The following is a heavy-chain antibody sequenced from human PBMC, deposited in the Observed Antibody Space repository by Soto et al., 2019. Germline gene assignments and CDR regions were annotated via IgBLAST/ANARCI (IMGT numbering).Heavy chain of an antibody. V-gene: IGHV6-1*01. CDR3: ARDGLYSSGPTGLNAYPH. CDR2: TYYRSKWYN. CDR1: GDSVFRNSAA. D-gene: IGHD6-19*01. Sequence: SPTLTLTWAISGDSVFRNSAAWFWIRQSPSRGLEWLGRTYYRSKWYNDYAVSVKSRITINPDTSKNQFSLQLNSVTPEDTAVYYCARDGLYSSGPTGLNAYPHWGQGTLVTVSS. J-gene: IGHJ4*02.